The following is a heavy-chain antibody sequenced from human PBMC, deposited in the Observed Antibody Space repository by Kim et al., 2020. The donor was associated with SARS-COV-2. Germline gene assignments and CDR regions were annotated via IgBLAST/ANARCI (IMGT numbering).Heavy chain of an antibody. CDR3: ARLGYCSSTSCSPYYSYGMDV. CDR1: GGSISSYY. D-gene: IGHD2-2*01. V-gene: IGHV4-59*01. Sequence: SQTLSLTCTVSGGSISSYYWRWIRQPPGKGLEWIGYIYYSGSTNYNPSLKSRVPISVDTSKNQFSLKLSSVTAADTAVYYCARLGYCSSTSCSPYYSYGMDVWGQGTTVTVAS. CDR2: IYYSGST. J-gene: IGHJ6*02.